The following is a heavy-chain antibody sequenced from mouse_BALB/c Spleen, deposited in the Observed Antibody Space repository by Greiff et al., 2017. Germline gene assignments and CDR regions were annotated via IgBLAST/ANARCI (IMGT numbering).Heavy chain of an antibody. D-gene: IGHD2-1*01. CDR2: ISDGGSYT. J-gene: IGHJ3*01. V-gene: IGHV5-4*02. CDR3: ARGGDGNYFAY. Sequence: EVMLVESGGGLVKPGGSLKLSCAASGFTFSDYYMYWVRQTPEKRLEWVATISDGGSYTYYPDSVKGRFTISRDNAKNNLYLQMSSLKSEDTAMYYCARGGDGNYFAYWGQGTLVTVSA. CDR1: GFTFSDYY.